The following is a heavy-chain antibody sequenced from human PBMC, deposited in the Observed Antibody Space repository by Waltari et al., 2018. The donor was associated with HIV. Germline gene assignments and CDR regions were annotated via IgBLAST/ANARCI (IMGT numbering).Heavy chain of an antibody. Sequence: QVHLVQSGAELRKPGASVTVSCKASGYTFTNYGITWVRQAPGQGLEWMGWISGYNGDTKYAQEVRGRVTMTTDTSTSTAYLEMGSLRFDDMAVYYCARDHYYGSSGYYSDYWGQGTLVTVSS. CDR2: ISGYNGDT. CDR3: ARDHYYGSSGYYSDY. J-gene: IGHJ4*02. CDR1: GYTFTNYG. D-gene: IGHD3-22*01. V-gene: IGHV1-18*03.